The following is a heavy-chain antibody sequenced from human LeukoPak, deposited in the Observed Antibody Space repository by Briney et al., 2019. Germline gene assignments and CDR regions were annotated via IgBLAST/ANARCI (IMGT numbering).Heavy chain of an antibody. V-gene: IGHV1-18*01. CDR2: ISAYNGNT. J-gene: IGHJ4*02. D-gene: IGHD3-22*01. Sequence: ASVKVSCKASGGTFSSYAISWVRQAPGQGLEWMGWISAYNGNTNYAQKFQGRVTMTTDTSTSTAYMELRSLRSDDTAVYYCARDTYYYDSSGHPDYWGQGTLVIVSS. CDR1: GGTFSSYA. CDR3: ARDTYYYDSSGHPDY.